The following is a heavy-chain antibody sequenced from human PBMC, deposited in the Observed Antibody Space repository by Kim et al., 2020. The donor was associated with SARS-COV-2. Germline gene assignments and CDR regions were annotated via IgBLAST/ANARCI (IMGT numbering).Heavy chain of an antibody. Sequence: GGSLRLSCAASGFTFSSYAMHWVRQAPGKGLEWVAVISYDGSNKYYVDSVKGRFTISRDNSKNTLYLQMNSLRAEDTAVYYCARDQGGNWDPVVWYFDLW. CDR1: GFTFSSYA. J-gene: IGHJ2*01. V-gene: IGHV3-30*04. D-gene: IGHD7-27*01. CDR2: ISYDGSNK. CDR3: ARDQGGNWDPVVWYFDL.